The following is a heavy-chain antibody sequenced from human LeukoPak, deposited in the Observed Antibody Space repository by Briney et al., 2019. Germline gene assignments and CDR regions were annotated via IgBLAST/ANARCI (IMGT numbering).Heavy chain of an antibody. CDR1: GYTFTGYY. V-gene: IGHV1-2*06. D-gene: IGHD2-2*01. CDR2: INPNSGGT. CDR3: ARDGEYCSSTSCYGHYYYYMDV. Sequence: ASVKVSCKASGYTFTGYYMHWVRQAPGQGLEWMGRINPNSGGTNYAQKFQGRVAMTRDTSISTAYMELSTLRSDDTAVYYCARDGEYCSSTSCYGHYYYYMDVWGKGITVTVSS. J-gene: IGHJ6*03.